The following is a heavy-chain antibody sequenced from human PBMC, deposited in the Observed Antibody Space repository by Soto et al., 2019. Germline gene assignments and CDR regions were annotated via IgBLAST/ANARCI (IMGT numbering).Heavy chain of an antibody. CDR2: ISGSGGST. V-gene: IGHV3-23*01. Sequence: EVQLLESGGGLVQPGGSLRLSCAASGFTFSSYAMSWVGQATGKGLEWVSAISGSGGSTYYADSVKGRFTISRDNSKNTLYLQMNSRRAEDTAVYYCAKDRGYDFSKDYWGQGTLVTVSS. D-gene: IGHD5-12*01. CDR3: AKDRGYDFSKDY. J-gene: IGHJ4*02. CDR1: GFTFSSYA.